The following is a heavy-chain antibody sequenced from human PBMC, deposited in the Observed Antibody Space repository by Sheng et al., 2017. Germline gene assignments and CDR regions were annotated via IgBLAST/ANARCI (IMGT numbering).Heavy chain of an antibody. CDR2: ISWKSGTI. CDR3: AKDMGGSMEDAFDI. V-gene: IGHV3-9*03. CDR1: GFRFDYYA. J-gene: IGHJ3*02. Sequence: EVQLVESGGDLVQPGRSLRLSCAASGFRFDYYAMHWVRQVPGKGLEWVSGISWKSGTIGYADSVKGRFTISRDNAKNSLYLQMNSLRAEDMALYYCAKDMGGSMEDAFDIWGQGTMVTSL. D-gene: IGHD2-15*01.